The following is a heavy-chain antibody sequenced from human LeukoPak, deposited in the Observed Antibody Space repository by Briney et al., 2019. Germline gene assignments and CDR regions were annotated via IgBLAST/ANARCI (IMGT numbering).Heavy chain of an antibody. Sequence: SETLSLTCTVSGGSISSYYWSWIRQPPGKGLEWIGYIYYSGSTNYNPSLKSRVTISVDTSKNQFSLKLSSVTAADTAVYYCARTAEGYDSGGYYYYYMDVWGKGTTVTISS. CDR1: GGSISSYY. J-gene: IGHJ6*03. CDR3: ARTAEGYDSGGYYYYYMDV. D-gene: IGHD3-22*01. V-gene: IGHV4-59*01. CDR2: IYYSGST.